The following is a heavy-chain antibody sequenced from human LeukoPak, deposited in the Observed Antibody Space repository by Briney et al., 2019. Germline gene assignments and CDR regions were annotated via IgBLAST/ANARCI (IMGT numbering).Heavy chain of an antibody. J-gene: IGHJ4*02. CDR3: ARGVVAGTPPDLDY. Sequence: GGSLGLSCAASGFTFDDYGMSWVRQAPGKGLEWVSGINWNGGSTGYADSVKGRFTISRDNAKNSLYLQMNSLRAEDTALYYCARGVVAGTPPDLDYWGQGTLVTVSS. D-gene: IGHD6-19*01. CDR1: GFTFDDYG. V-gene: IGHV3-20*04. CDR2: INWNGGST.